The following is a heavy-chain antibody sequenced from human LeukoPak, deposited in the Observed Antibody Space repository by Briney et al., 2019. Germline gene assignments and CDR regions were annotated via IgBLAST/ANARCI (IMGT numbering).Heavy chain of an antibody. Sequence: PSETLSFTCGVYGGSFSDYYWSWIRQPPGKGLEWIGEINHSGSTNYNPSLKSRVTISIDTSKNQFSLKLSSVTAADTAVYYCARQLMIDYYYYYYYMDVWGRGTTVTISS. CDR1: GGSFSDYY. D-gene: IGHD3-22*01. J-gene: IGHJ6*03. CDR3: ARQLMIDYYYYYYYMDV. CDR2: INHSGST. V-gene: IGHV4-34*01.